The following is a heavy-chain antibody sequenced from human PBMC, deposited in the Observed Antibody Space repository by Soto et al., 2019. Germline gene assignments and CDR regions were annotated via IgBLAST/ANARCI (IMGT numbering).Heavy chain of an antibody. J-gene: IGHJ6*02. V-gene: IGHV3-48*02. Sequence: GGSLRLSCAASGFTFSGYSMNWVRQAPGKGLEWVSFISTRSSSIYYADSVKGRFTISRDDAKNALFLQMNSLRDEDTAVYYCAREMYSRYFDPRGLDVWGQGTSVTVSS. CDR3: AREMYSRYFDPRGLDV. CDR1: GFTFSGYS. D-gene: IGHD3-9*01. CDR2: ISTRSSSI.